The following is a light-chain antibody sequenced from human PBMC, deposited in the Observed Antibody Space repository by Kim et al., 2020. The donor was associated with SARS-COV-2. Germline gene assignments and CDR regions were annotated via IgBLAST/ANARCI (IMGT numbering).Light chain of an antibody. CDR1: SSDVGGYNY. CDR2: DVR. V-gene: IGLV2-14*03. Sequence: GQSITISCTGTSSDVGGYNYVSWYQQHPGKAPKLIIYDVRNRPSGVSNRFSGSRSGDTASLTISGLQAEDEAEYYCSSYTSSNTWVFGGGTQLTVL. J-gene: IGLJ3*02. CDR3: SSYTSSNTWV.